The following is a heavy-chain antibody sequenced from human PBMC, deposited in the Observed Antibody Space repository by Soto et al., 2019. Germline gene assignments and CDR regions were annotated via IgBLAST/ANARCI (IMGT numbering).Heavy chain of an antibody. Sequence: EVQLVESGGGLVQPGRSLRLSCAASGFTFDDYAMHWVRQVPGKGLEWVSGISWNSGTIGYADSVKGRFTISRDNAKNSLYLQMNSLRTEDTALYYCAKALGAPALGAAAAYSGGFDYWGQGTLVTVSS. D-gene: IGHD4-4*01. CDR3: AKALGAPALGAAAAYSGGFDY. J-gene: IGHJ4*02. CDR1: GFTFDDYA. V-gene: IGHV3-9*01. CDR2: ISWNSGTI.